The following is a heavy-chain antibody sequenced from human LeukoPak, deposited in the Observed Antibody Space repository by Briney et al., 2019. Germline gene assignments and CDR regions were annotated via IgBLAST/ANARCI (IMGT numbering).Heavy chain of an antibody. J-gene: IGHJ4*02. CDR3: ARGVLRFLEWLPGPFDY. Sequence: PSQTLSLTCTVSGGSISSGGYYWSWIRQHPGKGLEWIGYIYYSGSTYYNPSLKSQVTISVDTSKNQFSLKLSSVTAADTAVYYCARGVLRFLEWLPGPFDYWGQGTLVTVSS. V-gene: IGHV4-31*01. D-gene: IGHD3-3*01. CDR2: IYYSGST. CDR1: GGSISSGGYY.